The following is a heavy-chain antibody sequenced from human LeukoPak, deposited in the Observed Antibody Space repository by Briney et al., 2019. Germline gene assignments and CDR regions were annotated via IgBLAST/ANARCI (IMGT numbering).Heavy chain of an antibody. D-gene: IGHD3-10*01. CDR3: ARGHYLELLCFGEPHHQLDY. CDR2: ISAYNGNT. J-gene: IGHJ4*02. V-gene: IGHV1-18*01. Sequence: ASVKVSCKASGYTFTSYGISWVRQAPGQGLEWMGWISAYNGNTNYAQKLQGRVTMTTDTSTSTAYMELRSLRSDDTAVYYCARGHYLELLCFGEPHHQLDYWGQGTLVTVSS. CDR1: GYTFTSYG.